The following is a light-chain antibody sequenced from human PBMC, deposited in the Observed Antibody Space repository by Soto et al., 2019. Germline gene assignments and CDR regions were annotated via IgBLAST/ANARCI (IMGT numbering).Light chain of an antibody. CDR1: SSDVGSYNR. CDR2: DVN. Sequence: QSVLTQPPSVSGSPGQSVAISCTGTSSDVGSYNRVSWYQQPPGTAPKLMIYDVNNRPSGVPDRFSGSKSGTTASLTISGLQAEDEADYYCSSYTISSTYVFGTGTKVTVL. J-gene: IGLJ1*01. V-gene: IGLV2-18*02. CDR3: SSYTISSTYV.